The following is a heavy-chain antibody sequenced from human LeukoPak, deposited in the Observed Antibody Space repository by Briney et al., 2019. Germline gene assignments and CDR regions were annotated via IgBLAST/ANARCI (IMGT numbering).Heavy chain of an antibody. V-gene: IGHV1-18*01. CDR1: GYTFTSYG. CDR2: ISAYNGNT. D-gene: IGHD6-6*01. J-gene: IGHJ6*03. CDR3: ARDGSEQLDNGLYYYYYMDV. Sequence: GASVKVSCKASGYTFTSYGISWVRQAPGQGLEWMGWISAYNGNTNYAQKLQGRVTMTTDTSTSTAYMELRSLRSDDTAVYYCARDGSEQLDNGLYYYYYMDVWGKGTTVTVSS.